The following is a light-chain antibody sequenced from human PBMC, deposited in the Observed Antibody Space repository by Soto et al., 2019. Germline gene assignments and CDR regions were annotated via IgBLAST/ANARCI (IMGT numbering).Light chain of an antibody. J-gene: IGKJ5*01. CDR1: QSVSSY. CDR2: DAS. Sequence: EIVLTQSPATLSLSPRERATLSCRASQSVSSYLAWYQQKPGQAPRLLIYDASNRATGIPARFSGSGSGTDFTLTISSLEPEDFAVYYCQRRSNWPITFGQGTRLEIK. CDR3: QRRSNWPIT. V-gene: IGKV3-11*01.